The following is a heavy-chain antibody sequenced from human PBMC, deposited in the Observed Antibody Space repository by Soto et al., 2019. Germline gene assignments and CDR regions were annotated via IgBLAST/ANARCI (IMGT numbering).Heavy chain of an antibody. D-gene: IGHD3-22*01. Sequence: EVQLVESGGGLVQPGGSLRLSCAASGFTFSSYWMSWVRQAPGKGLEWVANIKQDGSEKYYVASVKGRFTISRDNAKDSLYLQMNGLRAEDTAVYYCARETVYYYDLSYFDYWGQGTLVTVSS. V-gene: IGHV3-7*01. CDR2: IKQDGSEK. CDR3: ARETVYYYDLSYFDY. J-gene: IGHJ4*02. CDR1: GFTFSSYW.